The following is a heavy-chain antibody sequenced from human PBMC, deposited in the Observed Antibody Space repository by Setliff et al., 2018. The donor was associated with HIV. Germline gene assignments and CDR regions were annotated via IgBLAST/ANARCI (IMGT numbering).Heavy chain of an antibody. CDR3: ARGVSYYDSSGYYYGVDV. V-gene: IGHV4-4*02. J-gene: IGHJ6*02. CDR1: GGSISSSNW. Sequence: PSETLSLTCAVSGGSISSSNWWSWVRQPPGKGLEWIGEIYHSGSDNYNPSLKSRVTITVGTSKNQFSLQLSSVTAADTAVYYCARGVSYYDSSGYYYGVDVWGQGTTVTVSS. D-gene: IGHD3-22*01. CDR2: IYHSGSD.